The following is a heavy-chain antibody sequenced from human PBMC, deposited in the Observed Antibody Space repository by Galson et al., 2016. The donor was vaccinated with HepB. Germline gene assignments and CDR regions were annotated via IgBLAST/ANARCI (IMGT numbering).Heavy chain of an antibody. CDR2: ISPYNGHT. V-gene: IGHV1-18*01. J-gene: IGHJ4*02. D-gene: IGHD6-19*01. CDR3: ARKSGVGVAFDY. CDR1: GYTFNTYG. Sequence: SVKVSCKASGYTFNTYGVAWVRQAPGQGLEWMGWISPYNGHTNYAQNFRGRVTMTTDTSTSTAFLELRSLRSDDTAIYYCARKSGVGVAFDYWGQGTLVTVSS.